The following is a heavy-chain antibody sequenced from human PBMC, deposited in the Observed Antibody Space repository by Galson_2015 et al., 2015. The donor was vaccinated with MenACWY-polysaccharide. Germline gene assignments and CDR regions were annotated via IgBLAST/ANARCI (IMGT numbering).Heavy chain of an antibody. V-gene: IGHV3-7*01. Sequence: SLRLSCAASGLTFSNLGMTWVRQAPGKGLEWVASIKKDGSEKYYVDSVKGRFTISRDNAKDSLYLQMNSLRAEDTAVYFCARGHLGLGLWGQGTTVTVSS. J-gene: IGHJ6*02. CDR2: IKKDGSEK. CDR1: GLTFSNLG. CDR3: ARGHLGLGL. D-gene: IGHD7-27*01.